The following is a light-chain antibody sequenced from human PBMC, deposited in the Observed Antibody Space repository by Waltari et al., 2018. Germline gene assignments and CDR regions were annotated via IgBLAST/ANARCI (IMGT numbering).Light chain of an antibody. J-gene: IGLJ1*01. Sequence: QSGLAQPASASGSPGQSITITCTGTSSDVGNYNLVSWYQQRPGKAPSLMVYEVTKRAPGNSDLFSASESSYAASLSISGLRAQDDEADYYCCSYVGLGTYVFGTGTKVTV. CDR2: EVT. V-gene: IGLV2-23*02. CDR1: SSDVGNYNL. CDR3: CSYVGLGTYV.